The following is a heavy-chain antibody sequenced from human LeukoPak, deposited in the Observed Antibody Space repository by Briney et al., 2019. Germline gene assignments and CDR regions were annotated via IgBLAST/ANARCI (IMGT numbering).Heavy chain of an antibody. CDR3: VASIISPSNY. Sequence: GGSLRLSCATSGFTFNEHYLGWVRQAPGKGLEWVGRTKNRANSYTTEYAASVKGRFTISRDDSKNSLRLQMNSLKTEDTAIYYCVASIISPSNYWGLGTLVTVSS. CDR1: GFTFNEHY. CDR2: TKNRANSYTT. V-gene: IGHV3-72*01. J-gene: IGHJ4*02. D-gene: IGHD3-10*01.